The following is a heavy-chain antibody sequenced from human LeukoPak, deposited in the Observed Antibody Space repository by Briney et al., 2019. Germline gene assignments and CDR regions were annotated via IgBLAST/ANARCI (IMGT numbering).Heavy chain of an antibody. CDR3: ARETYYYDSSGYHGLLYYYYYGMDV. D-gene: IGHD3-22*01. V-gene: IGHV4-4*07. J-gene: IGHJ6*02. CDR1: GGSISSYY. CDR2: IYTSGST. Sequence: SETLPLTSTVSGGSISSYYWSWIRQPAGKGLEWIGRIYTSGSTNYNPSLKSRVTMSVDTSKNQFSLKLSSVTAADTAVYYCARETYYYDSSGYHGLLYYYYYGMDVWGQGTTVTVSS.